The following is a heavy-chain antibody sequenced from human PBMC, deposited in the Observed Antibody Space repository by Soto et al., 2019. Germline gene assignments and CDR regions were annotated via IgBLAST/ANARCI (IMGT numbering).Heavy chain of an antibody. CDR1: GGTFSSYT. CDR2: IIPILGIA. CDR3: ARHSGSSWFDY. J-gene: IGHJ4*02. Sequence: SVKVSCKASGGTFSSYTISWVRQAPGQGLEWMGRIIPILGIANYAQKFQGRVTITADKSTSTAYMELSSLRSEDTAVYYCARHSGSSWFDYWGQGTLVTVSS. D-gene: IGHD6-13*01. V-gene: IGHV1-69*02.